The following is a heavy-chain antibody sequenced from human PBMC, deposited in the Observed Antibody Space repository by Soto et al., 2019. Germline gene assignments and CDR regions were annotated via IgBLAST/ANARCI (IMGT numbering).Heavy chain of an antibody. V-gene: IGHV3-23*01. CDR3: AKDAGPPVTYYDFWSGYYASTYYYYYYMDV. CDR2: ISGSGGST. Sequence: GGSLRLSCAASGFTFSSYAMSWVRQAPGKGLEWVSAISGSGGSTYYADSVKGRFTISRDNSKNTLYLQMNSLRAEDTAVYYCAKDAGPPVTYYDFWSGYYASTYYYYYYMDVWGKGTTVTVSS. D-gene: IGHD3-3*01. J-gene: IGHJ6*03. CDR1: GFTFSSYA.